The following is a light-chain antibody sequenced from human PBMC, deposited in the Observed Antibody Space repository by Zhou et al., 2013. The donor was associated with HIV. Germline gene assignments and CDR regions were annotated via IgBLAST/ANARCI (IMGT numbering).Light chain of an antibody. V-gene: IGKV3-20*01. J-gene: IGKJ1*01. CDR3: QQYSSSPWT. CDR2: GAS. CDR1: QSVSSSY. Sequence: IVLTQSPGTLSLSPGERATLSCRASQSVSSSYLAWYQQKPGQAPRLLIYGASSRATGIPDRFSGSGSGTDFTLTISRLEPEDFAVYYCQQYSSSPWTFGQGPRWKSN.